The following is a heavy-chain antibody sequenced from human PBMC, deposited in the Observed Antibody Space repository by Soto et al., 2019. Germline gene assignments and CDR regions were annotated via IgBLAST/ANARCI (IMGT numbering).Heavy chain of an antibody. CDR1: RFTFSSYV. CDR3: ASVGATRALDAFDI. CDR2: ISGSGSST. J-gene: IGHJ3*02. D-gene: IGHD1-26*01. Sequence: GGSLRLSCAASRFTFSSYVMSWVRQAPGKGLEWVSGISGSGSSTYYADSVKGRFTVSRDNSNNMLYLQMNSLRAEDTAVYYCASVGATRALDAFDIWGQGTMVTVSS. V-gene: IGHV3-23*01.